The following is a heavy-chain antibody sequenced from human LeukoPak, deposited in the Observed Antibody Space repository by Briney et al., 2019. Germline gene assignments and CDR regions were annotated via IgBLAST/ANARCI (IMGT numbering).Heavy chain of an antibody. D-gene: IGHD1-26*01. V-gene: IGHV4-59*13. CDR2: IYYSGST. CDR1: GGSISNYY. Sequence: NPSETLSLTCTVSGGSISNYYWSWIRQPPGKGLEWIGYIYYSGSTNYNPSLKSRVTISVDTSKNQFSLRLSSVTAADTAVYYCARDHPAGSSFDYWGQGTLVTVSS. J-gene: IGHJ4*02. CDR3: ARDHPAGSSFDY.